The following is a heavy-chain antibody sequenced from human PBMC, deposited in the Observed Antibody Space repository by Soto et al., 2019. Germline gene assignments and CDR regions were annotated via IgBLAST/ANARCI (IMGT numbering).Heavy chain of an antibody. CDR1: GFTFSNAW. Sequence: GGSLRLSCAASGFTFSNAWMSWVRQAPGKGLEWVGRIKSKTDGGTTDYAAPVKGRFTISRDDSKNTLYLQMNSLKTEDTAVYYCTTDGKQLVLGIDYWGQGTLVTVSS. V-gene: IGHV3-15*01. CDR2: IKSKTDGGTT. CDR3: TTDGKQLVLGIDY. J-gene: IGHJ4*02. D-gene: IGHD6-6*01.